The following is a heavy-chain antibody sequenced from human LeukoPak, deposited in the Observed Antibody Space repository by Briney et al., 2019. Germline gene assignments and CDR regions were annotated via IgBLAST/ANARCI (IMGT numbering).Heavy chain of an antibody. CDR3: AKDDAWLRFGE. CDR2: ISGSGGST. D-gene: IGHD3-10*01. Sequence: GGSLRLSCAASGFTFSSYAMSWVRQAPGKGLEWVSAISGSGGSTYYADSVKGRFTISRDNSKNMLYLEVISLTADDTAVYYCAKDDAWLRFGEWSQGTLVTVSS. V-gene: IGHV3-23*01. J-gene: IGHJ4*02. CDR1: GFTFSSYA.